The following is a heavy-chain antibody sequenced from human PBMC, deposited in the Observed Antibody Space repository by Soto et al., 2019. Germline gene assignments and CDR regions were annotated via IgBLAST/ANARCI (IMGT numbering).Heavy chain of an antibody. J-gene: IGHJ4*02. D-gene: IGHD6-13*01. CDR3: ARVGIAAAGTVSHFGHFDY. CDR2: INPNSGGT. CDR1: GYTFTGYY. V-gene: IGHV1-2*02. Sequence: ASVKVSCKASGYTFTGYYMHWVRQAPGQGLEWMGWINPNSGGTNYAQKFQGRVTMTRDTSISTAYMELSRLRSDDTAVYYCARVGIAAAGTVSHFGHFDYCGQGTLVTVSS.